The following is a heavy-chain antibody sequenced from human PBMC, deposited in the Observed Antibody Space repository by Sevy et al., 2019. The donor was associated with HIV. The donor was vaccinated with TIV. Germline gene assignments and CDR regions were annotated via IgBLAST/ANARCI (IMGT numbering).Heavy chain of an antibody. CDR3: ARDKGGYAPDAFDI. Sequence: ASVKVSCNASGGTFSSYAISCVRQAPGQGLEWMGGIIPIFGTANYAQKFQGRVTITADESTSTAYMELSSLRSEDTAVYYCARDKGGYAPDAFDIWGQGTMVTVSS. CDR1: GGTFSSYA. V-gene: IGHV1-69*13. D-gene: IGHD5-12*01. J-gene: IGHJ3*02. CDR2: IIPIFGTA.